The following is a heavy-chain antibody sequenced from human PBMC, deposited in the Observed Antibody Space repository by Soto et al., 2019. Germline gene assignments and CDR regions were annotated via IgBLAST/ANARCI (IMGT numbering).Heavy chain of an antibody. CDR2: TSYSGTT. J-gene: IGHJ4*02. D-gene: IGHD1-26*01. Sequence: QVQLQESGPGLVKPSQTLSLTCKVSGDSVSSGRDFWSWFRQHPGMALEWIGYTSYSGTTYYTPSPRSRVSISIDTSQNQFSLRLDSVTAADTAVYYWARGRPMLGAKTFFDYWGQGTRVAVSS. CDR3: ARGRPMLGAKTFFDY. CDR1: GDSVSSGRDF. V-gene: IGHV4-31*03.